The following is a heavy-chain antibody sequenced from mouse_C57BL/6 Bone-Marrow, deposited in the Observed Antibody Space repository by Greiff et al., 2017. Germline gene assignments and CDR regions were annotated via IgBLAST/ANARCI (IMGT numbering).Heavy chain of an antibody. CDR2: IFPGSGST. CDR3: APHYYGSSYAY. Sequence: VQGVESGPELVKPGASVKISCKASGYTFTDYYINWVKQRPGQGLEWIGWIFPGSGSTYYNEKFKGKATLTVDKASSTAYMLLSSLTSEDSAVYFCAPHYYGSSYAYWGQGTTLTVSS. J-gene: IGHJ2*01. V-gene: IGHV1-75*01. D-gene: IGHD1-1*01. CDR1: GYTFTDYY.